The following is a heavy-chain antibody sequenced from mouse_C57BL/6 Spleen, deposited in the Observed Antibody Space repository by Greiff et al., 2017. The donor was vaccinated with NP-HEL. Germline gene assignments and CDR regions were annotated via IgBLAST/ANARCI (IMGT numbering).Heavy chain of an antibody. CDR3: SRKGYSYFDY. V-gene: IGHV1-22*01. CDR1: GYTFTDYN. J-gene: IGHJ2*01. Sequence: VQLQQSGPELVKPGASVKMSCKASGYTFTDYNMHWVKQSHGQSLEWIGYINPNNGGTSYNQKFKGKATLTVNKSSSTAYMQHRSLTSEDSAVYYCSRKGYSYFDYWGQGTTLTVSS. CDR2: INPNNGGT.